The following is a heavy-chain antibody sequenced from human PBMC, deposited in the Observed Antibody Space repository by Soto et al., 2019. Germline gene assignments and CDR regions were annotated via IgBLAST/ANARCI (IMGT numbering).Heavy chain of an antibody. CDR2: INPNSGGT. Sequence: ASVKVSCKASGYTFTGYYMHWVRQAPGQGLEWMGWINPNSGGTNYAQKFQGRVTMTRDTSIGTAYMELSRLRSDDTAVYYCARGLPDYYDSSGTGYFDYWGQGTLVTVSS. D-gene: IGHD3-22*01. CDR3: ARGLPDYYDSSGTGYFDY. V-gene: IGHV1-2*02. J-gene: IGHJ4*02. CDR1: GYTFTGYY.